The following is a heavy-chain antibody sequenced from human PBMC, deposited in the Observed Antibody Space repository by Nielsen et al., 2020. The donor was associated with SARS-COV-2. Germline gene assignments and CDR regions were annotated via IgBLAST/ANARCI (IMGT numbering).Heavy chain of an antibody. J-gene: IGHJ4*02. V-gene: IGHV3-9*01. CDR3: AKLSSSWSKVDY. D-gene: IGHD6-13*01. Sequence: SLKISCAASGFTFSSYGMHWVRQAPGKGLEWVSGISWNSGSIGYADSVKGRFTISRDNAKNSLYLQMNSLRAEDTALYYCAKLSSSWSKVDYWGQGTLVTVSS. CDR1: GFTFSSYG. CDR2: ISWNSGSI.